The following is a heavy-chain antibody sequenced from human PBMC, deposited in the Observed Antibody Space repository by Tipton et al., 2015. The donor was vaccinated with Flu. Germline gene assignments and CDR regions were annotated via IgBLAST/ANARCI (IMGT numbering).Heavy chain of an antibody. CDR2: ISSNGGST. J-gene: IGHJ4*02. CDR3: ARDGDNWNEIDY. V-gene: IGHV3-64*01. Sequence: SLRLSCAASGFTFSSYAMHLVRQAPGKGLEYVSAISSNGGSTYYANSVKGRFTISRDNSKNTLYLQMGSLRAEDMAVYYCARDGDNWNEIDYWGQGTLVTVSS. CDR1: GFTFSSYA. D-gene: IGHD1-20*01.